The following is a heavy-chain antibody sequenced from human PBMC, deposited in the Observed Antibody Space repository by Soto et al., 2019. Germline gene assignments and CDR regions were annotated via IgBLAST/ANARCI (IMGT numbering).Heavy chain of an antibody. J-gene: IGHJ6*03. CDR2: ISSSSYI. D-gene: IGHD4-17*01. CDR1: GFTFSSYS. V-gene: IGHV3-21*01. CDR3: ARALEDGDNYYHRYYYYYYMDV. Sequence: GGSLRLSCAASGFTFSSYSMNWVRQAPGKGLEWVSSISSSSYIYYADSVKGRFTISRDNAKNSLYLQMNSLRAEDTAVYYCARALEDGDNYYHRYYYYYYMDVWGKGTTVTVSS.